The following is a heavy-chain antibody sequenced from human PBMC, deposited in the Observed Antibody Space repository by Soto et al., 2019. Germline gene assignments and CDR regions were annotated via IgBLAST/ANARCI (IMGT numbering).Heavy chain of an antibody. CDR1: GFTFSRYW. D-gene: IGHD6-13*01. Sequence: EVQLVESGGGLVQPGGSLRLSCAASGFTFSRYWMHWVRQAPGTGLVWVSRTNSEGSSTSYADSVKGRFTISRDNIKNTLYLQMNRLRGEDTAVYYCAREMYSGSTHFDYWGQGSLVTASS. J-gene: IGHJ4*02. V-gene: IGHV3-74*01. CDR3: AREMYSGSTHFDY. CDR2: TNSEGSST.